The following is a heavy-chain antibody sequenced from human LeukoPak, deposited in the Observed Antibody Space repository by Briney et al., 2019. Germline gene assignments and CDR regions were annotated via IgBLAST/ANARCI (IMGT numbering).Heavy chain of an antibody. D-gene: IGHD3-3*01. Sequence: PGGSLRLSCAASGFTFSSYGMRWVRQAPGKGLEWVAVIWYDGSNKYYADSVKGRFTISRDNSKNTLYLQMNSLRAEDTAVYYCARATGFEWLLIDYWGQGTLVTVSS. CDR2: IWYDGSNK. J-gene: IGHJ4*02. CDR1: GFTFSSYG. CDR3: ARATGFEWLLIDY. V-gene: IGHV3-33*01.